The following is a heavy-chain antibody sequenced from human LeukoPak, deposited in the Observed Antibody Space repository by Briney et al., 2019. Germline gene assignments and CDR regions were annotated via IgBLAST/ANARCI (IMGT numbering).Heavy chain of an antibody. Sequence: PGGSLRLSCAASVFTFTSYWMSWVRQAPGKGLEWVANIKQDGSETYYVDSVKGRFTISRDNSKNTLYLQMNSLRAEDTAVYYCARERVGATLDYWGQGTLVTVSS. CDR2: IKQDGSET. V-gene: IGHV3-7*01. D-gene: IGHD1-26*01. CDR1: VFTFTSYW. J-gene: IGHJ4*02. CDR3: ARERVGATLDY.